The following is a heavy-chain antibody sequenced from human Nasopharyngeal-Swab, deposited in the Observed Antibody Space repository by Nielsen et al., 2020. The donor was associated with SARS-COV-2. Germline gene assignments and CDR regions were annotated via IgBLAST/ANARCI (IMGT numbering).Heavy chain of an antibody. Sequence: KVSCKASGYSFTRNWIGWVRRMPGKGLEWMGIIYPGDSDIRYSPSFRGQVTISVDKSISTAYLQWSSLKASDTAMYYCARHDSCSGGFCYYFDYWGQGTLVTVSS. CDR1: GYSFTRNW. J-gene: IGHJ4*02. V-gene: IGHV5-51*01. CDR2: IYPGDSDI. D-gene: IGHD2-15*01. CDR3: ARHDSCSGGFCYYFDY.